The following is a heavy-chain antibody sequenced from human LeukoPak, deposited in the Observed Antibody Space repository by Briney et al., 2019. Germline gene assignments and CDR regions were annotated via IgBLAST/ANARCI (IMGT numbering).Heavy chain of an antibody. CDR1: GFTFSSYG. V-gene: IGHV3-48*04. D-gene: IGHD3-22*01. Sequence: QPGGSLRLSCAASGFTFSSYGMSWVRQAPGKGLEWVSYISSSGSFIYYADSVKGRFTISRDNAKNSLYLHMNSLRAEDTALYYCAREPYYDSSGYSPDYWGQGTLVTVSS. CDR2: ISSSGSFI. CDR3: AREPYYDSSGYSPDY. J-gene: IGHJ4*02.